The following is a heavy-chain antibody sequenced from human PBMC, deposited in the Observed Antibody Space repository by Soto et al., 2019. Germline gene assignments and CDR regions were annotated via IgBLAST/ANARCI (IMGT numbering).Heavy chain of an antibody. D-gene: IGHD6-19*01. CDR2: IYYSGST. CDR3: ATSGSRYSSGYDN. J-gene: IGHJ4*02. V-gene: IGHV4-59*01. Sequence: PSETLSLTCTVSGGSISSYYWSWIRQPPGKGLEWIGYIYYSGSTNYNPSLKSRVTISVDTSKNQFSLKLSSVTAADTAVYYCATSGSRYSSGYDNWGQGTLVTVSS. CDR1: GGSISSYY.